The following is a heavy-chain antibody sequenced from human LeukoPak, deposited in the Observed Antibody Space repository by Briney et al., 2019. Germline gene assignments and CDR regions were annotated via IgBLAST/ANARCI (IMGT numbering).Heavy chain of an antibody. CDR2: INPTGGST. CDR3: ARTAARRFDY. V-gene: IGHV1-46*01. J-gene: IGHJ4*02. D-gene: IGHD6-6*01. Sequence: ASVKVTCKASGYTFPSYFMHWVRQAPGQGLEWMGIINPTGGSTTYAQKFQGRVTMTRDTSTSTVYMELSSLRSDDTAVYYCARTAARRFDYWGQGTLVTVSS. CDR1: GYTFPSYF.